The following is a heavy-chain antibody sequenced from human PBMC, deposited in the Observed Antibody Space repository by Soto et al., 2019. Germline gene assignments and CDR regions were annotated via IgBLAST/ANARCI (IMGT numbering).Heavy chain of an antibody. D-gene: IGHD5-12*01. CDR3: AIALGYSGYAGMDV. CDR1: GYTFTIYG. Sequence: QVQLVQSGGEVKKPGASVKVSCKASGYTFTIYGINWVRQAPGQGLEWMGWISPDNGNTNYAQKLQGRVTMTTDTSTSTAYMELRSLRSDDTAVYYCAIALGYSGYAGMDVCGKGTTVNVAS. V-gene: IGHV1-18*01. CDR2: ISPDNGNT. J-gene: IGHJ6*04.